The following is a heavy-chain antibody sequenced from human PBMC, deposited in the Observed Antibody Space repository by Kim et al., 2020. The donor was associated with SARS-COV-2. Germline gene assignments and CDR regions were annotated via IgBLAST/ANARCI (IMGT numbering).Heavy chain of an antibody. CDR3: ARRLSYYYYGIDV. V-gene: IGHV4-34*01. CDR2: INHSGST. Sequence: SETLSLTCAVYGGSFSGYYWSWIRQPPGKGLEWIGEINHSGSTNYNPSLKSRVTISVDTSKNQFSLKLSSVTAADTAVYYCARRLSYYYYGIDVLGQGTT. CDR1: GGSFSGYY. J-gene: IGHJ6*02.